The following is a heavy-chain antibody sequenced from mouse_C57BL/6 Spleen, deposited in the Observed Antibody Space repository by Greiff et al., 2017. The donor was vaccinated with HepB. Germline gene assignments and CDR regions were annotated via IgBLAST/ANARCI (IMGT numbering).Heavy chain of an antibody. J-gene: IGHJ1*03. CDR1: GFTFTDYY. Sequence: EVQGVESGGGLVQPGGSLSLSCAASGFTFTDYYMSWVRQPPGKALEWLGFIRNKANGYTTEYSASVKGRFTISRDNSQSILYLQMNALRAEDSATYYCARDYGSSYTAYFDVWGTGTTVTVSS. CDR3: ARDYGSSYTAYFDV. V-gene: IGHV7-3*01. CDR2: IRNKANGYTT. D-gene: IGHD1-1*01.